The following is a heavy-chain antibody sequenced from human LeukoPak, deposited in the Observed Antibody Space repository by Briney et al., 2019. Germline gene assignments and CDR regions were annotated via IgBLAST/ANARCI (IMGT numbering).Heavy chain of an antibody. Sequence: GGSLRLSCAASGLTFSSYWMTWVRQAPGKGLEWVANIKLDGTEKYYVDSVKGRFTISRDNAKNSLDLQMNSLRVEDTAAYYCARDLGLSGYDLLDYWGQGTMVTVSS. D-gene: IGHD5-12*01. V-gene: IGHV3-7*01. CDR2: IKLDGTEK. J-gene: IGHJ4*02. CDR1: GLTFSSYW. CDR3: ARDLGLSGYDLLDY.